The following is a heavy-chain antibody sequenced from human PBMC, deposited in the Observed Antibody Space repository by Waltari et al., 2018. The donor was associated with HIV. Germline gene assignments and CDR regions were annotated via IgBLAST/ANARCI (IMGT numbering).Heavy chain of an antibody. V-gene: IGHV3-48*02. CDR1: GFTFSDYA. J-gene: IGHJ6*02. CDR2: ISSTSFNI. Sequence: EVQLEESGGSFVQPGGSLRLSCAASGFTFSDYAMNWVRQEPGKGLEWISFISSTSFNIKYADSLKGRFTISRDNTKNSLDLEMNNLRDGDTAVYYCARDTLNLYFGLDVWGRGTAVTVSS. CDR3: ARDTLNLYFGLDV.